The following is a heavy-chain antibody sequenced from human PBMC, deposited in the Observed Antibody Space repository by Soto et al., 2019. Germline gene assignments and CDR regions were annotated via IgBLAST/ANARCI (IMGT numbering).Heavy chain of an antibody. J-gene: IGHJ3*02. V-gene: IGHV3-23*01. CDR1: GLTFSSYA. CDR2: ISGSGGRT. CDR3: AKAFSIYCSRTSCYKAFDI. Sequence: GSVRLSCAASGLTFSSYARSWVCQAPGKGLEWVSAISGSGGRTYYADSVKGRFTISRDNSKNTLYLQMNSLRAEDTALYYCAKAFSIYCSRTSCYKAFDIWGQGKMVTVS. D-gene: IGHD2-2*02.